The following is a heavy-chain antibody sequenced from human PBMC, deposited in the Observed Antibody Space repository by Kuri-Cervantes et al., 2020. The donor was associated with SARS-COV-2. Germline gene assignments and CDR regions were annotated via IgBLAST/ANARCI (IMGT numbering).Heavy chain of an antibody. Sequence: ASVKVSCKASGYTFTSYGISWVRQAPGQGLEWMGWLNPDTGNTGNAKEFQGRVTMTRNTSISTAYMELSSLRSEDTAVYYCAREGVVPAAISPYWYFDLWGRGTLVTVSS. V-gene: IGHV1-8*02. J-gene: IGHJ2*01. CDR2: LNPDTGNT. CDR1: GYTFTSYG. CDR3: AREGVVPAAISPYWYFDL. D-gene: IGHD2-2*02.